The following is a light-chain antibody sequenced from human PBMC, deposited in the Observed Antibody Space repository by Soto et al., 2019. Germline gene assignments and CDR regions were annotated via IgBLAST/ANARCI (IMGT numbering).Light chain of an antibody. J-gene: IGLJ3*02. CDR1: SSDVGSYNL. V-gene: IGLV2-23*01. CDR2: EGS. CDR3: CSYAGSGTWV. Sequence: QSALTQPASVSGSPGQSITISCTGTSSDVGSYNLVSWCQQHPGKAPKLMIYEGSKRPSGVSNRFSGSKSGNTASLTISGLQAEDEDEYYCCSYAGSGTWVFGGGTKLTVL.